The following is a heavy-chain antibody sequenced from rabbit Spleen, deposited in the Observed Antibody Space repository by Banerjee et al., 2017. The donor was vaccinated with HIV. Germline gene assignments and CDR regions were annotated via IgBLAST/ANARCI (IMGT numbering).Heavy chain of an antibody. CDR2: IDTSSSST. CDR1: GFSFSSSYY. D-gene: IGHD1-1*01. J-gene: IGHJ2*01. V-gene: IGHV1S40*01. CDR3: ARNYVNAFDP. Sequence: QSLEESGGDLVKPGASLTLTCTASGFSFSSSYYMCWVRQAQGKGLEWIGCIDTSSSSTWYANWANGRFTISKKLSTTVTLQMTSLTAADTATYFCARNYVNAFDPWGQGTLVTVS.